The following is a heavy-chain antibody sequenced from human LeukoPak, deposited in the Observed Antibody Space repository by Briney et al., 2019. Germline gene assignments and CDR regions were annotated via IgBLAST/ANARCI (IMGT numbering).Heavy chain of an antibody. J-gene: IGHJ4*02. Sequence: ASVKVSCKASGYTFTNFGTTWLRQAPGQGLEWMGWISTYNENTNYAQKFHDRVTMTTDTSTTTAYLELRSLRSDDTAVYYCAREWGVYISSWYYFDSWGQGTLVTVSS. CDR1: GYTFTNFG. V-gene: IGHV1-18*01. D-gene: IGHD6-13*01. CDR2: ISTYNENT. CDR3: AREWGVYISSWYYFDS.